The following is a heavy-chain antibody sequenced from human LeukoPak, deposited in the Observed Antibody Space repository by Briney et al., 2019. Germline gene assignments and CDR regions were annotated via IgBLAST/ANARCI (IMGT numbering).Heavy chain of an antibody. CDR3: ARLIGELWFGDYYYYYMDV. D-gene: IGHD3-10*01. Sequence: ASETLSLTCAAYGGSFSGYYWSWIRQPPGKGLEWIGEINHSGSTNYNPSLKSRVTISVDTSKNQFSLKLSSVTAADTAVYYCARLIGELWFGDYYYYYMDVWGKGTTVTISS. V-gene: IGHV4-34*01. CDR1: GGSFSGYY. CDR2: INHSGST. J-gene: IGHJ6*03.